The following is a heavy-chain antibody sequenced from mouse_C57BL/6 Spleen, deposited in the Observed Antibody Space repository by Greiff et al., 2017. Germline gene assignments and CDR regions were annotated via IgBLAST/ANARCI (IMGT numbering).Heavy chain of an antibody. CDR1: GFTFSDYY. D-gene: IGHD2-13*01. CDR2: INYDGSST. J-gene: IGHJ2*01. CDR3: ARVGERGYFDS. V-gene: IGHV5-16*01. Sequence: EVHLVESEGGLVQPGSSMKLSCTASGFTFSDYYMAWVRQVPEKGLEWVANINYDGSSTYYLDSLKSRFIISRDNAKNILYLQMSSLKSEDTATXYCARVGERGYFDSWGQGTTLTVSS.